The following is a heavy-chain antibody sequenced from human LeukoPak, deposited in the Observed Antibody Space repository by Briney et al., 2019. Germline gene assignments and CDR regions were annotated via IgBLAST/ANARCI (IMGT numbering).Heavy chain of an antibody. CDR1: GFTFDDYA. J-gene: IGHJ4*02. CDR2: ISGDGGST. V-gene: IGHV3-43*02. Sequence: PGGSLRLSCAASGFTFDDYAMHWVRQAPGKGLEWVSLISGDGGSTYYADSVKGRFTISRDNSKNSLYLQMSSLRTEDTALYYCAKDSGYDFWSGYSPDFDYWGQGTLVTVSS. CDR3: AKDSGYDFWSGYSPDFDY. D-gene: IGHD3-3*01.